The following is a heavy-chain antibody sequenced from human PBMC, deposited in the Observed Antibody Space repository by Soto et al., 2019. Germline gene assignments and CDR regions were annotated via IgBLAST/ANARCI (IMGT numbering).Heavy chain of an antibody. CDR3: ARYYYYYGMDV. J-gene: IGHJ6*02. CDR1: GGSISSSSYY. V-gene: IGHV4-39*01. Sequence: QLQLQESGPGLVKPSETLSLTCTVSGGSISSSSYYWGWIRQPPGKGLEWIGSIYYSGSTYYNPSRKSRVTISVDTSKNQFSLKLSSVTAADTAVYYCARYYYYYGMDVWGQGTTVTVSS. CDR2: IYYSGST.